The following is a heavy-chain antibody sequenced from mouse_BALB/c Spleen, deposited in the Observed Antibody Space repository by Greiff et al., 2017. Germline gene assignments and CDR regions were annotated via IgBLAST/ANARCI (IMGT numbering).Heavy chain of an antibody. CDR1: GFTFSSFG. J-gene: IGHJ4*01. V-gene: IGHV5-17*02. Sequence: EVKLVESGGGLVQPGGSRKLSCAASGFTFSSFGMHWVRQAPEKGLEWVAYISSGSSTIYYADTVKGRFTISRDNPKNTLFLQMTSLRSEDTAMYYCARRGPYGNYAMDDWGQGTSVTVSS. D-gene: IGHD2-10*02. CDR2: ISSGSSTI. CDR3: ARRGPYGNYAMDD.